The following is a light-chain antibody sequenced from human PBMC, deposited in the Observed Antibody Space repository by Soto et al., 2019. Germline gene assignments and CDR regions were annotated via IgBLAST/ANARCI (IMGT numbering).Light chain of an antibody. Sequence: DIQMTQSPSTLSGSVGDRFTITCRASQTISSWLAWYQQKPGKAPKLLIYKASTLKSGVPSRFSGSGSGTEFTLTISSLQPDDSATYYCQQTYSIPPLTFGQGTRLEIK. CDR2: KAS. CDR3: QQTYSIPPLT. J-gene: IGKJ5*01. V-gene: IGKV1-5*03. CDR1: QTISSW.